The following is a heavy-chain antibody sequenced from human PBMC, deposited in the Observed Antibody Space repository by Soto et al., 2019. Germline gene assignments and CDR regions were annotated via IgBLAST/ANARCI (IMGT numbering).Heavy chain of an antibody. Sequence: SETLSLTCAVYGGSFSSYYWSWIRQHPGKGLEWIGEINHSGSTNYTPSLKSRVTISVDTSKNQFSLKLSSVTAADTAVYYCARVRGSGSYYVYYYGMDVWGQGTTVTVSS. CDR3: ARVRGSGSYYVYYYGMDV. V-gene: IGHV4-34*01. CDR2: INHSGST. CDR1: GGSFSSYY. J-gene: IGHJ6*02. D-gene: IGHD3-10*01.